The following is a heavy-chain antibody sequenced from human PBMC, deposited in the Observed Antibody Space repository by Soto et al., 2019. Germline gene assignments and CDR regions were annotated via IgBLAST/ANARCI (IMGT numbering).Heavy chain of an antibody. J-gene: IGHJ5*01. CDR1: GGSISSSNW. D-gene: IGHD2-15*01. V-gene: IGHV4-4*02. CDR3: ARDKCSGGSCGNWFDS. Sequence: PSETLSLTCAVSGGSISSSNWWSWVRQPPGKGLEWIGEIYHSGSTNYNPSLKSRVTISVDKSKNQFSLKLSPVTAADTAVYYCARDKCSGGSCGNWFDSWGQGTLVTVSS. CDR2: IYHSGST.